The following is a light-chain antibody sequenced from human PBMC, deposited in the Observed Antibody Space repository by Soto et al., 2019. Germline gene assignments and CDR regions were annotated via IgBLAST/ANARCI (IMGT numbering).Light chain of an antibody. CDR3: CSYAGSYTWV. V-gene: IGLV2-11*01. J-gene: IGLJ3*02. CDR2: DVS. CDR1: SSDVGDYNY. Sequence: QSALTQPRSVSGSPGQSVTISCTGSSSDVGDYNYFSWYQQHPGKAPKLMICDVSKRPSGVPDRFSGSKSGITASLTISGLQSEDEADYYCCSYAGSYTWVFGGGTQLTVL.